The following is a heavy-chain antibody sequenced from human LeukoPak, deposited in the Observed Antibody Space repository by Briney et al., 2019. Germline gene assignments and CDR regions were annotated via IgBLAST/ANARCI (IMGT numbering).Heavy chain of an antibody. CDR2: IYYSGST. J-gene: IGHJ4*02. CDR3: AGAAAGTPHDY. V-gene: IGHV4-59*08. Sequence: SETLSLTCTVSGGSISNYYWSWIRQPPGKGLEWIGYIYYSGSTNYNPSLKSRVTISVDTSKNQFSLKLSSVTAADTAVYYCAGAAAGTPHDYWGQGTLVTVSS. D-gene: IGHD6-13*01. CDR1: GGSISNYY.